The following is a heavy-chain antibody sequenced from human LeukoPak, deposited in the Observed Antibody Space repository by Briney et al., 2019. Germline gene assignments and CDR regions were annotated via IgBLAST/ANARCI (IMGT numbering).Heavy chain of an antibody. CDR1: GGSISSGSYY. CDR2: IYYSGST. V-gene: IGHV4-61*01. CDR3: ARDLRNTATALGDYYYYMDV. Sequence: SETLSLTCTVSGGSISSGSYYWSWIRQPPGKGLEWIGYIYYSGSTNYNPSLKSRVTISVDTSKNQFSLKLSSVTAADTAVYYCARDLRNTATALGDYYYYMDVWGKGTTVTVSS. D-gene: IGHD4-17*01. J-gene: IGHJ6*03.